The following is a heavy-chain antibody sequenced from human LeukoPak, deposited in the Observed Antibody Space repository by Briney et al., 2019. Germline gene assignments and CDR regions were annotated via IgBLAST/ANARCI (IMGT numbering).Heavy chain of an antibody. D-gene: IGHD5-18*01. CDR1: GFTFSSYA. CDR3: AKLVGYSYGYFDY. Sequence: GGSLRLSCAASGFTFSSYARSWVRRAPGEGLEGLSAISGSGGSTSYADSVKGRFTISRDNSKNTLYLQMNSLRAEDTAVYYCAKLVGYSYGYFDYWGQGTLVTVSS. V-gene: IGHV3-23*01. J-gene: IGHJ4*02. CDR2: ISGSGGST.